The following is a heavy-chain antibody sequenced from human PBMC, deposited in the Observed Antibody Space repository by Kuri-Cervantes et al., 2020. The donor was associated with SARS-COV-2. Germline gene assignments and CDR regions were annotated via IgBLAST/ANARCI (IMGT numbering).Heavy chain of an antibody. CDR1: GGTFSSYA. CDR3: AGGPGVLGAGPYYYYYYYMDV. Sequence: SVKVSCKASGGTFSSYAISWVRQAPGQGLEWMGGIIPIFGTANYAQKFQGRDTMTRNTSISKAYMELSSLGSEDTAVYYCAGGPGVLGAGPYYYYYYYMDVWGKGTTVTVSS. J-gene: IGHJ6*03. D-gene: IGHD2-8*02. V-gene: IGHV1-69*05. CDR2: IIPIFGTA.